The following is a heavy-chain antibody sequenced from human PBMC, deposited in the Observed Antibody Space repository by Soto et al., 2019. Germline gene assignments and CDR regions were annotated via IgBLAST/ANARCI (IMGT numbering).Heavy chain of an antibody. CDR1: GFTFSSYG. CDR3: AKDDDSSGYYCLDY. J-gene: IGHJ4*02. CDR2: ISYDGSNK. D-gene: IGHD3-22*01. V-gene: IGHV3-30*18. Sequence: LRLSCAASGFTFSSYGMHWVRQAPGKGLEWVAVISYDGSNKYYADSVKGRFTISRDNSKNTLYLQMNSLRAEDTAVYYCAKDDDSSGYYCLDYWGQGTLVTVSS.